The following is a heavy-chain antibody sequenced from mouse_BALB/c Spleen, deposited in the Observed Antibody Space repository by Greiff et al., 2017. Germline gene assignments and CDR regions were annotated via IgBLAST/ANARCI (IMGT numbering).Heavy chain of an antibody. CDR3: ASLLWYAMDY. CDR1: GFTFSSYT. Sequence: EVQVVESGGGLVQPGGSLKLSCAASGFTFSSYTMSWVRQTPEKRLEWVAYISNGGGSTYYPDTVKGRFTISRDNAKNTLYLQMSSLKSEDTAMYYCASLLWYAMDYGGQGTSVTVSS. V-gene: IGHV5-12-2*01. J-gene: IGHJ4*01. CDR2: ISNGGGST. D-gene: IGHD2-10*01.